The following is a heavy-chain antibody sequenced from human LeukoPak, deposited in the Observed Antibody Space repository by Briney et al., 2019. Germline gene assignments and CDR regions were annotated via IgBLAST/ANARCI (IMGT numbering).Heavy chain of an antibody. CDR1: GFTFSSYS. CDR3: ARVGWGRFDY. D-gene: IGHD3-16*01. J-gene: IGHJ4*02. Sequence: GGSLRLSCAASGFTFSSYSMNWVRQAPGKGLEWVSYISSSSSTIYYADFVKGRFTISRDNAKNSLYLQMNSLRAEDTAVYYCARVGWGRFDYWGQGTLVTVSS. CDR2: ISSSSSTI. V-gene: IGHV3-48*04.